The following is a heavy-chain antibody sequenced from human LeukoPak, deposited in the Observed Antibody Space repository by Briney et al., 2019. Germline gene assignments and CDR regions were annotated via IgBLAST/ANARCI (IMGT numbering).Heavy chain of an antibody. D-gene: IGHD3-22*01. CDR2: INTGNGNT. J-gene: IGHJ4*02. CDR3: AKDTYYYSSSGFYVFDY. CDR1: GYTFTSYA. V-gene: IGHV1-3*04. Sequence: ASVKVSCKASGYTFTSYAMHWVRQAPGQRLECMGWINTGNGNTKYSQKFQGRVTITRDTSASTAYMDLSSLRSEDTAVYYCAKDTYYYSSSGFYVFDYWGQGTLVTVSS.